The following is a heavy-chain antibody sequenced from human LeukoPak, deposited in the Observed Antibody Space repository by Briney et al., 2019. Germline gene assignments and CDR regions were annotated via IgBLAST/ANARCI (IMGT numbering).Heavy chain of an antibody. CDR1: GYTFTSYY. Sequence: ASVKVSCKASGYTFTSYYMHWVRQAPGQGLEWVGIINPSSGSTTYAQRFQGRVTMTRDTSTSTVYMELSSLRSEDTAVYCCARGHCSGGRCYYYYGMDVWGQGTTVTVSS. V-gene: IGHV1-46*01. CDR3: ARGHCSGGRCYYYYGMDV. CDR2: INPSSGST. J-gene: IGHJ6*02. D-gene: IGHD2-15*01.